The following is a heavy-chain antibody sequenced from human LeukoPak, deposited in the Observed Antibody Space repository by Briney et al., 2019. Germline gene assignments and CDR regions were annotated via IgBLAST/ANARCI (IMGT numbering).Heavy chain of an antibody. J-gene: IGHJ4*02. CDR3: ARGGSYYDSSGYYYFDY. V-gene: IGHV4-4*07. D-gene: IGHD3-22*01. CDR1: GGFISSYY. Sequence: SETLSLTCTVSGGFISSYYWSWIRQPAGKGLEWIGRIYTSGSTNYNPSLKSRVTMSVDTSKNQFSLKLSSVTAADTAVYYCARGGSYYDSSGYYYFDYWGQGTLVTVSS. CDR2: IYTSGST.